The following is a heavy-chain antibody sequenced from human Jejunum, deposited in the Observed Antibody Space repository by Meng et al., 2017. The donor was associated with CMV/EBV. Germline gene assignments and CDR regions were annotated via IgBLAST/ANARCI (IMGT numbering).Heavy chain of an antibody. CDR3: ARALGLGAVMPNYDAFDL. CDR2: MNPQSGDT. D-gene: IGHD6-19*01. J-gene: IGHJ3*01. Sequence: FTTYYLHWVRQAPGQGLEWMGWMNPQSGDTYYAQNFQGRVTMTRDTSISTAYMKLSSLKFDDAAVYYCARALGLGAVMPNYDAFDLWGRGTVVTVSS. V-gene: IGHV1-2*02. CDR1: FTTYY.